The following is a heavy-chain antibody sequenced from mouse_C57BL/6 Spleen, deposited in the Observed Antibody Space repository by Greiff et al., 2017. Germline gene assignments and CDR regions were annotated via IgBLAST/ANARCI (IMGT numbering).Heavy chain of an antibody. CDR2: IYPRSGNT. CDR1: GYTFTSYG. D-gene: IGHD1-1*01. J-gene: IGHJ3*01. CDR3: ARSDYYGSSYAWFAD. V-gene: IGHV1-81*01. Sequence: QVQLQQSGAELARPGASVKLSCKASGYTFTSYGISWVKQRTGQGLEWIGEIYPRSGNTYYNEKFKGKATLTVDKSSSTAYMELRSLTSEDSAVYFCARSDYYGSSYAWFADWGQGTLVTVSA.